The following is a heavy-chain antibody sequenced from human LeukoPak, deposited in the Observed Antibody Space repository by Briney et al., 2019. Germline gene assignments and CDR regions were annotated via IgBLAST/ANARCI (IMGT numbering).Heavy chain of an antibody. V-gene: IGHV4-4*07. Sequence: SETLCLTCNICRGSISSDYWSWIRHPAAKGLEWIGRIYTSGSTDYNPSLKSRVTMSVDTSKKQFSLKLSSVTAADTAVYYCARDGAVAGSRGYYYYGMDVWGQGTTVTVSS. CDR2: IYTSGST. CDR1: RGSISSDY. J-gene: IGHJ6*02. CDR3: ARDGAVAGSRGYYYYGMDV. D-gene: IGHD6-19*01.